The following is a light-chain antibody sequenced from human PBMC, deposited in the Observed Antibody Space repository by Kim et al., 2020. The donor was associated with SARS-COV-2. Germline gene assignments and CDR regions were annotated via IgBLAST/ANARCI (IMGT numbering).Light chain of an antibody. CDR3: SSYAGSTWV. CDR2: EST. J-gene: IGLJ3*02. Sequence: PGQSNTTSSTGTSSDVGKDNIVSWYQQRPGKAPKLMIYESTERPSGVSHRFSGSKSGNTASLTISGLQAEDEADYYCSSYAGSTWVFGGGTQLTVL. V-gene: IGLV2-23*01. CDR1: SSDVGKDNI.